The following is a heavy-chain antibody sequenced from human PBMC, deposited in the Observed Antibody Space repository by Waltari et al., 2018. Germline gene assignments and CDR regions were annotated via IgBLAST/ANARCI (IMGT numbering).Heavy chain of an antibody. Sequence: QVQLVQSGAEVKKPGSSVKVSCKASGGTFSSYTISWVRQAPGQGLEWMGRIIPILGIANYAQKFQGRVTITADKSTSTAYMELSSLRSEDTAVYYCAIDCSSTSCYVSFPHYWGQGTLVTVSS. CDR3: AIDCSSTSCYVSFPHY. CDR2: IIPILGIA. CDR1: GGTFSSYT. J-gene: IGHJ4*02. V-gene: IGHV1-69*02. D-gene: IGHD2-2*01.